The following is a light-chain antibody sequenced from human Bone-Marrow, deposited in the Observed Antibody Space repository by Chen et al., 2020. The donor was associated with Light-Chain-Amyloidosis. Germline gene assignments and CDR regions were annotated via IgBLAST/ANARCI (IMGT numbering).Light chain of an antibody. CDR1: DLPTKY. J-gene: IGLJ2*01. Sequence: SSELIQPPSVSVSPGQPARITCSGDDLPTKYAYWYQQKPGQAPVLVIHRDTERPSGISERFSGSSSGTTATLTISGVQAEDEADYHCQSADSSGTYAVIFGGGTKLTVL. CDR3: QSADSSGTYAVI. CDR2: RDT. V-gene: IGLV3-25*03.